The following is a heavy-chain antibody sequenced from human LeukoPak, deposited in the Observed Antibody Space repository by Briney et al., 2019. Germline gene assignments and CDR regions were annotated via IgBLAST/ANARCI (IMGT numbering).Heavy chain of an antibody. V-gene: IGHV3-53*01. CDR1: GFTFSAYG. CDR2: IYSGGST. D-gene: IGHD6-19*01. J-gene: IGHJ6*03. CDR3: ARASYSSGWYRGDYYYYYMDV. Sequence: GGTLRLSCAASGFTFSAYGMSWVRQSPGQGLEWVSAIYSGGSTYYADSVKGRFTISRDNSKNTLYLQMNSLRAEDTAVYYCARASYSSGWYRGDYYYYYMDVWGKGTTVTISS.